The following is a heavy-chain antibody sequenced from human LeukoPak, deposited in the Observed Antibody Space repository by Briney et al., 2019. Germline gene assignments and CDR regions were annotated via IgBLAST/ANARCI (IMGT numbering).Heavy chain of an antibody. CDR3: ARCGAAVTTHFSH. V-gene: IGHV1-18*01. Sequence: WISASDGTTNYAQKVQDRVTMTTDTSTSTAYLELRSLRSEDTAVYYCARCGAAVTTHFSHWGQGTLXTV. D-gene: IGHD4-17*01. J-gene: IGHJ4*02. CDR2: ISASDGTT.